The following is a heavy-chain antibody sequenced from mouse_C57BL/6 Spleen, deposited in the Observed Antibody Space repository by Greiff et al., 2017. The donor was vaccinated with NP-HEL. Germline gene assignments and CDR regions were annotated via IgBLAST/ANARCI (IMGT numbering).Heavy chain of an antibody. Sequence: EVMLVESGGGLVKPGGSLKLSCAASGFTFSDYGMHWVRQAPEKGLEWVAYISSGSSTIYYADTVKGRFTISRDNAKNTLFLQMTSLRSEDTAMYYCARRYYGSSDGAMDYWGQGTSVTVSS. CDR1: GFTFSDYG. J-gene: IGHJ4*01. CDR3: ARRYYGSSDGAMDY. V-gene: IGHV5-17*01. CDR2: ISSGSSTI. D-gene: IGHD1-1*01.